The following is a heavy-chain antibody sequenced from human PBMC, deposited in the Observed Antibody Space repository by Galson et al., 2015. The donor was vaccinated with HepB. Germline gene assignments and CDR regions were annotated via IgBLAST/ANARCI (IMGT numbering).Heavy chain of an antibody. CDR2: ISGGGGDT. J-gene: IGHJ4*02. CDR3: AMRSSWYYLDY. Sequence: SLRLSCAASGFTFSSYAMSWVRQAPGKGLEWVSTISGGGGDTPYADSVKGRFTIPRDNSKNTLYLQMNSLRAEDTALYFCAMRSSWYYLDYWGQGTLVTVSS. CDR1: GFTFSSYA. D-gene: IGHD3-3*01. V-gene: IGHV3-23*01.